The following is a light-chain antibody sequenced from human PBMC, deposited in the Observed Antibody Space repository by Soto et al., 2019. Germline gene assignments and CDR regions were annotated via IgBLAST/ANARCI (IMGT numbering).Light chain of an antibody. CDR2: EVS. J-gene: IGLJ1*01. Sequence: QSVLTQPASVSGSPGQSITISCTGTSSDVGGYNYVSWYQQHPGTAPKLMIYEVSKRPSGVSNRFSGSKSGNTASLTISGLQAEDEADYYCCSYAGSSTFYVFGTGTKVTVL. CDR1: SSDVGGYNY. V-gene: IGLV2-23*02. CDR3: CSYAGSSTFYV.